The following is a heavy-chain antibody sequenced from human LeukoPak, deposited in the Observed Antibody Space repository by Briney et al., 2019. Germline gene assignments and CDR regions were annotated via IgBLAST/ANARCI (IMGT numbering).Heavy chain of an antibody. Sequence: SETLSLTCTVSGGSISSYYWGWIRQPPGKGLEWIGYIYYSGSTNYNPSLKSRVTISVDTSKNQFSLKLSSLTAADTAVYYCARQGGGTTDFDYWGQGTLVTVSS. D-gene: IGHD1-1*01. CDR1: GGSISSYY. V-gene: IGHV4-59*08. CDR2: IYYSGST. J-gene: IGHJ4*02. CDR3: ARQGGGTTDFDY.